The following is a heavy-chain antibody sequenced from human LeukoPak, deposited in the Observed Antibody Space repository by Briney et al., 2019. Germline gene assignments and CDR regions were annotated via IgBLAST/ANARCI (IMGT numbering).Heavy chain of an antibody. CDR3: ARGGTRGYSPVDY. V-gene: IGHV3-7*03. CDR2: IKQDGSEK. CDR1: GFTFSDYA. Sequence: GGSLRLSCAASGFTFSDYAMNWVRQAPGKGLEWVANIKQDGSEKYYVDSVKGRFTISRDSAKNSLFLQMNSLRVEDTAVYYCARGGTRGYSPVDYWGQGTLVTVSS. J-gene: IGHJ4*02. D-gene: IGHD5-12*01.